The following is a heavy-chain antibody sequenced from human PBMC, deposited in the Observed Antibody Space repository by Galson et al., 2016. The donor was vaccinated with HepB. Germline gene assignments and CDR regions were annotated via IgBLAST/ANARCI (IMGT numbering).Heavy chain of an antibody. V-gene: IGHV4-59*01. D-gene: IGHD6-19*01. J-gene: IGHJ1*01. CDR2: IYYSGST. CDR3: ARGGRGWYREHLHQ. CDR1: GASINSLY. Sequence: TLSLTCNVSGASINSLYWSWIRQPPGKGLEWIGYIYYSGSTKYNPSLGRRITISVDSSKTRLSLTLTSVTPADTAIYYLARGGRGWYREHLHQWGQGTLGTVSS.